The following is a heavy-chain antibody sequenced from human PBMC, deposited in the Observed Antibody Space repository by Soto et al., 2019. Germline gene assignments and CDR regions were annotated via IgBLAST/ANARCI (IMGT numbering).Heavy chain of an antibody. V-gene: IGHV3-74*01. CDR2: INSDGSST. CDR1: GFTFSSYW. D-gene: IGHD7-27*01. J-gene: IGHJ6*02. CDR3: ARFSSSSSNWGYYYYGMDV. Sequence: GGSLRLSCAASGFTFSSYWMHWVRQAPGKGLVWVSRINSDGSSTSYADSVKGRFTISRDNAKNTLYLQMNSLRAEDTAVYYCARFSSSSSNWGYYYYGMDVWGQGTTVPVSS.